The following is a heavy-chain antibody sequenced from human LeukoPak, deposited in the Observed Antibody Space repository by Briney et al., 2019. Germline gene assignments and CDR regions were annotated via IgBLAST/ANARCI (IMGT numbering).Heavy chain of an antibody. CDR2: ISSSSTYI. V-gene: IGHV3-21*01. CDR1: GFTFSSYS. Sequence: NPGGSLRLSCAASGFTFSSYSMNWVRQAPGKGLEWVSFISSSSTYIYYADSLKGRFTISRDNAKNSLYLQMNSLRAEDTAVYYCARAWGLSGNFDSWGQGTLVTVSS. D-gene: IGHD7-27*01. J-gene: IGHJ4*02. CDR3: ARAWGLSGNFDS.